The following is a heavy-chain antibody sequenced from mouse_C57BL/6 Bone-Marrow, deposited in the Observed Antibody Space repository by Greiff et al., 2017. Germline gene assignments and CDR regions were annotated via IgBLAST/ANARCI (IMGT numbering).Heavy chain of an antibody. Sequence: EVKLVESGGDLVKPGGSLKLSCAASGFTFSSYGMSWVRQTPDKRLEWVATLSSGGSYTYYPDSVKGRITISRDNAKNTLYLQMSSLKSEDTAMYYCARQQTAQASFAYWGQGTLVTVSA. CDR1: GFTFSSYG. J-gene: IGHJ3*01. V-gene: IGHV5-6*01. CDR3: ARQQTAQASFAY. CDR2: LSSGGSYT. D-gene: IGHD3-2*02.